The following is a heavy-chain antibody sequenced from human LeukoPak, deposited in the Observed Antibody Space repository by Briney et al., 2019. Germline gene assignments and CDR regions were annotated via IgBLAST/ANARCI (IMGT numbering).Heavy chain of an antibody. CDR2: ISSGGTT. Sequence: GGSLRLSCAASGFTVSSNYMSWVRQAPGKGLEWVSVISSGGTTYYADSVKGRFTISRDNSKNTLYLQMNSLRADDTAVYYCVCRIGGAPQWGQGTLVTVSS. CDR1: GFTVSSNY. J-gene: IGHJ4*02. CDR3: VCRIGGAPQ. V-gene: IGHV3-53*01. D-gene: IGHD1-26*01.